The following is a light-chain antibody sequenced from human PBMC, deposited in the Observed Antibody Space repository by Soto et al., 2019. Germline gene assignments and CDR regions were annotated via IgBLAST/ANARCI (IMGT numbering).Light chain of an antibody. V-gene: IGKV1-5*03. CDR2: EAS. CDR1: QRISDS. J-gene: IGKJ1*01. CDR3: QQYNGYCT. Sequence: DIQMTQSPSTLSASVGDRVTITCRASQRISDSLAWSQQKPGKAPKLLIYEASNLKSGVPSRFSGSGSGTEYTLTSSRLQPDDFASYYWQQYNGYCTFGQGTKVEIK.